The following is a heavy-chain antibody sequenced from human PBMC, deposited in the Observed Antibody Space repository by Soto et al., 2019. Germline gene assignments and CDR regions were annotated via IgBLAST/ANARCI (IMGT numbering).Heavy chain of an antibody. V-gene: IGHV4-38-2*01. CDR3: AIGNPDWFDP. CDR2: IYRDGIT. J-gene: IGHJ5*02. D-gene: IGHD1-1*01. CDR1: GYSISSGLY. Sequence: PSETVSLTCAVSGYSISSGLYWGWIRQPPGKGLEWIGTIYRDGITYYNPSLKSRVTISIDTSKNHFSLRLSSVTATDTAVYFCAIGNPDWFDPWGQGTLVTVSS.